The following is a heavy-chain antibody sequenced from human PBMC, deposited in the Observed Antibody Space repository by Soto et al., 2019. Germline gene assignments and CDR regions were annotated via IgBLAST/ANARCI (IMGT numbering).Heavy chain of an antibody. Sequence: ASVKVSCKASGYTFTSYAMHWVRQAPGQRLEWMGWINAGNGNTKYSQKFQGRVTITRDTSGSTAYMELSSLRSEDTAVYYCAREGYCSGGSCYVFVFDYWGQGTLVTVSS. J-gene: IGHJ4*02. CDR1: GYTFTSYA. CDR2: INAGNGNT. CDR3: AREGYCSGGSCYVFVFDY. V-gene: IGHV1-3*01. D-gene: IGHD2-15*01.